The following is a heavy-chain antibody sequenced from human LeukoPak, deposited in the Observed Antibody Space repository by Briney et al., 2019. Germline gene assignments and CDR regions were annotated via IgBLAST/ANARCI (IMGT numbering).Heavy chain of an antibody. CDR2: IKSKTDGGTT. J-gene: IGHJ4*02. D-gene: IGHD6-19*01. V-gene: IGHV3-15*01. Sequence: PGGSLRLSCAASGFTFSNAWMSWVRQAPGKGLEWVGRIKSKTDGGTTDYAAPVKGRFTISRDDSKNTLYLQMNSLKTEDTAVYYCTRIISGWYGGFDYWGQGTLVTVSS. CDR3: TRIISGWYGGFDY. CDR1: GFTFSNAW.